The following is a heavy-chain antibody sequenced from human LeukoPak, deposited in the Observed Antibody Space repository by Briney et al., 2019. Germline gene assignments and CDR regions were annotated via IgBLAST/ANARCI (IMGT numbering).Heavy chain of an antibody. J-gene: IGHJ3*02. D-gene: IGHD2-2*02. CDR2: IIPILGIA. Sequence: PVKVSCKASGGTFSSYAISWVRQAPGQGLEWMGRIIPILGIANYAQKFQGRVTITADKSTSTAYMELSSLRSEDTAVYYCARDRIYCSSTSCYTGAFDIWGQGTMVTVSS. CDR1: GGTFSSYA. V-gene: IGHV1-69*04. CDR3: ARDRIYCSSTSCYTGAFDI.